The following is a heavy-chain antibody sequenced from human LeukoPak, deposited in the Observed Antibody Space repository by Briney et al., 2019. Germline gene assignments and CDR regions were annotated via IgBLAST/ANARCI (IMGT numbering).Heavy chain of an antibody. J-gene: IGHJ5*01. CDR2: FNPNSGGS. CDR1: GYTFTDYY. D-gene: IGHD3-9*01. V-gene: IGHV1-2*02. Sequence: AAVNVSCKASGYTFTDYYIQWVRQAPGQGLEWMGWFNPNSGGSDYAQKFQGRVTMTGDTSISSGYMELSRLISDDTAVYYCAREKLRYFEKTGFDSWGQGPLVTVSS. CDR3: AREKLRYFEKTGFDS.